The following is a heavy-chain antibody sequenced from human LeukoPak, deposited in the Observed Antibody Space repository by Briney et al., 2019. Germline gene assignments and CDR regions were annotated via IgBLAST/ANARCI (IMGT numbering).Heavy chain of an antibody. D-gene: IGHD6-19*01. V-gene: IGHV3-74*01. J-gene: IGHJ6*02. CDR2: INSDGSST. CDR3: ARDCLDSSGWYIPSNYYYYYGMDV. CDR1: GFTFSSYW. Sequence: PGRSLRLSCAAAGFTFSSYWMHWVRQAPGKGLVWVSRINSDGSSTNYADSVKGRFTISRDNAKNTLYLQMKSLRAEVTAVYYCARDCLDSSGWYIPSNYYYYYGMDVWGQGTTVSVSS.